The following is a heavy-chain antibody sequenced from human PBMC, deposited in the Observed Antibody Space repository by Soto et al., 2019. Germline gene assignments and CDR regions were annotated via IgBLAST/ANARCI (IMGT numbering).Heavy chain of an antibody. CDR3: ARGGSSSWYGMDV. D-gene: IGHD6-13*01. CDR2: IYSGGCT. J-gene: IGHJ6*02. CDR1: GFTVSSNY. Sequence: EVQLVETGGGLIQPGGSLRLSCAASGFTVSSNYMSWVRQAPGKGLEWVSVIYSGGCTYYADSVNGRFTISRDSSTNTVSLQVNSLTVEDTAVYYCARGGSSSWYGMDVWGQGTTVTVSS. V-gene: IGHV3-53*02.